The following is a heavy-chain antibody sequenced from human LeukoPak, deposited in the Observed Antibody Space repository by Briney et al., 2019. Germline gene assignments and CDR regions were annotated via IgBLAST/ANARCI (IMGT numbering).Heavy chain of an antibody. Sequence: GGSLRLSCAVSGFTFSSYWVSWVRQAPGKGLEWVANMPTDGNEKYYMDSVRGRFTISRDNAKNSLYLQMNSLRVEDTAVYFCARSPASGTAIGYWGQGTLVTVSS. V-gene: IGHV3-7*01. CDR2: MPTDGNEK. CDR3: ARSPASGTAIGY. CDR1: GFTFSSYW. J-gene: IGHJ4*02. D-gene: IGHD1-1*01.